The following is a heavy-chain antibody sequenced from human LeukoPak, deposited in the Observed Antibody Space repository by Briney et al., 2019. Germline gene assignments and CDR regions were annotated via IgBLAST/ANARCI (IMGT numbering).Heavy chain of an antibody. CDR3: AKSSYSIFDY. CDR2: IYHSGNT. Sequence: PSETLSLTCAVYGYSISSGYYWAWIRQPPGKGLQWIGNIYHSGNTYYNPSLKSRVSISVDTSKNQFSLKLSSVTAADTAVYYCAKSSYSIFDYWGQGTLVTVSS. V-gene: IGHV4-38-2*01. D-gene: IGHD5-18*01. CDR1: GYSISSGYY. J-gene: IGHJ4*02.